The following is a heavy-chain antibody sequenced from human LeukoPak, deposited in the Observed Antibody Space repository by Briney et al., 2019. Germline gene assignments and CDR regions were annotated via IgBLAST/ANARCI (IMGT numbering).Heavy chain of an antibody. Sequence: PSETLSLXCTVSGGSISSSSYYWGWIRQPPGKGLEWIGSIYYSGTTYYNPSLESRVTTSVDTSKNQFSLKLSSVTAADTAVYYCARHERICSSTSCYRRPNWFDPWGQGTLVTVSS. V-gene: IGHV4-39*01. CDR2: IYYSGTT. D-gene: IGHD2-2*02. CDR1: GGSISSSSYY. J-gene: IGHJ5*02. CDR3: ARHERICSSTSCYRRPNWFDP.